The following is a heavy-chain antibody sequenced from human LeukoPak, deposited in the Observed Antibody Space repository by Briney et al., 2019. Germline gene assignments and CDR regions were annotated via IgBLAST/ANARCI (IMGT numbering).Heavy chain of an antibody. Sequence: TGGSLRLSCAASGFAFSRYGMHWLRQAPGTGLEWVAVMWYDGSNEAYADSVRGRFTISRDNSENRLYLQMSSLRVEDTAVYYCAREHTIAATGTHWFAPWGQGTLVTVSS. V-gene: IGHV3-33*01. CDR1: GFAFSRYG. J-gene: IGHJ5*02. CDR3: AREHTIAATGTHWFAP. D-gene: IGHD6-13*01. CDR2: MWYDGSNE.